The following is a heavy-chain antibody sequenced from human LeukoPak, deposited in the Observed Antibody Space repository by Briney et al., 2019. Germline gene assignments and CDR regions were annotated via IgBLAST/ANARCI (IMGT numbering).Heavy chain of an antibody. CDR2: IRYDGSNK. V-gene: IGHV3-30*02. CDR1: GFTFSSYG. Sequence: PGGSLRLSCAASGFTFSSYGMHWVRQAPGKGLEWVAFIRYDGSNKYYADSVKGRFTISRDNSKNTLYLQMNSLRAEDTAVYYCATIPYYYDSSGYSFDYWGQGTLVTVSS. CDR3: ATIPYYYDSSGYSFDY. J-gene: IGHJ4*02. D-gene: IGHD3-22*01.